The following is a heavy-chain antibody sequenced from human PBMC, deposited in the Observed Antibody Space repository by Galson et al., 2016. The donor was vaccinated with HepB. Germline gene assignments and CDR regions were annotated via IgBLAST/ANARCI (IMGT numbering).Heavy chain of an antibody. CDR2: ISAGDAGT. CDR1: GFTSDSYA. CDR3: AKGRLGSSWYPSFDY. D-gene: IGHD6-13*01. Sequence: SLRLSCAASGFTSDSYAMSWVRQAPGKGLEWVSSISAGDAGTYYADSVKGRFTVSRDNSKNTLSLQVNSLRGDDTAVYYCAKGRLGSSWYPSFDYWGQGTVVTVSS. J-gene: IGHJ4*02. V-gene: IGHV3-23*01.